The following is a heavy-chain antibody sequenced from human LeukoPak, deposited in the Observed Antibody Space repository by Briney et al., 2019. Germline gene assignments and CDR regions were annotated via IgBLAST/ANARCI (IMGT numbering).Heavy chain of an antibody. D-gene: IGHD3-10*01. Sequence: GGSLRLSCAASGFTFSSYEMNWVRQAPGKGLEWVSYISGSGSTIYYADSVKGRFTISRDNAKNSLYLQMNSLRAEDTAVYYCANTMADAFDIWGQGTMVTVSS. CDR1: GFTFSSYE. CDR3: ANTMADAFDI. J-gene: IGHJ3*02. V-gene: IGHV3-48*03. CDR2: ISGSGSTI.